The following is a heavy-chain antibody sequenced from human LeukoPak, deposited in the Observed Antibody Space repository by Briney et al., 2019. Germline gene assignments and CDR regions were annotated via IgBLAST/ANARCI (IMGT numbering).Heavy chain of an antibody. D-gene: IGHD5-18*01. CDR3: AKPGRGYSYGPYYFDY. CDR2: VKKDESEK. CDR1: GFTFSNNW. Sequence: GGSLRLSCAASGFTFSNNWMTWVRQAPGKGLEWVASVKKDESEKYYVDSVKGRFTISRDNSKNTLYLQMNSLRAEDTAVYYCAKPGRGYSYGPYYFDYWGQGTLVSVSS. J-gene: IGHJ4*02. V-gene: IGHV3-7*01.